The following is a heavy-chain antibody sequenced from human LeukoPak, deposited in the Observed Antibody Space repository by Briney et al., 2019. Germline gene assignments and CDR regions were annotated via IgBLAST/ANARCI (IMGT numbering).Heavy chain of an antibody. CDR3: AKWENYYDSSGYYYQGGYFDY. D-gene: IGHD3-22*01. Sequence: GGSLRLSCAASGFTFSSYAMSWVRQAPGKGLEWVSAISGSSGSTYYADSVKGRFTISRDNSKNTLYLQMNSLRAEDTAVYYCAKWENYYDSSGYYYQGGYFDYWGQGTLVTVSS. V-gene: IGHV3-23*01. J-gene: IGHJ4*02. CDR2: ISGSSGST. CDR1: GFTFSSYA.